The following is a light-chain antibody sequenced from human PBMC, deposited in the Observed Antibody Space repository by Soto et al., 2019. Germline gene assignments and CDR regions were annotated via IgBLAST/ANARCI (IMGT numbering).Light chain of an antibody. V-gene: IGKV3-20*01. J-gene: IGKJ2*02. Sequence: EIMLTQSPCTVSLSKGDRATLSCRASQSVITSYLAWFQQKPGQAPWLLIYGASSRATGIPYRFSGSGAGTDFTPTTRRIEPHDCAVSYCRQYGSAPPCTFGQRTHLDI. CDR1: QSVITSY. CDR3: RQYGSAPPCT. CDR2: GAS.